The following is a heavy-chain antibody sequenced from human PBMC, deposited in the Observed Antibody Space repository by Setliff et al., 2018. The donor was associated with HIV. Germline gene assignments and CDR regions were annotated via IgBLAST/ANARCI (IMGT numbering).Heavy chain of an antibody. J-gene: IGHJ4*02. D-gene: IGHD3-10*01. CDR3: ATRPADTKWYGVFDY. Sequence: SETLSLTCSVSGGSISAHYWSWIRQSPGKGLEWIGYIYGSGITNHNPSLRGRVTISIDTSKNQFSLRLNSVTAADTAVYYCATRPADTKWYGVFDYWGQGRLVTVSS. CDR2: IYGSGIT. CDR1: GGSISAHY. V-gene: IGHV4-4*09.